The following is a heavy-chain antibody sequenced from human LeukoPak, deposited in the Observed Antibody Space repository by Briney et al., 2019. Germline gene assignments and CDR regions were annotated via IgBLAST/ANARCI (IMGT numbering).Heavy chain of an antibody. D-gene: IGHD6-19*01. CDR2: IKQDGSEK. CDR3: ARPPHASAGTGPDDY. V-gene: IGHV3-7*01. J-gene: IGHJ4*02. Sequence: GGSLRLSCAASGFTFSSHLMSWVRQAPGRGLEWVANIKQDGSEKYYVDSVKGRFTISRDNAKNSLYLQMNSLRAEDTAVYYCARPPHASAGTGPDDYWGQGTLVTVSS. CDR1: GFTFSSHL.